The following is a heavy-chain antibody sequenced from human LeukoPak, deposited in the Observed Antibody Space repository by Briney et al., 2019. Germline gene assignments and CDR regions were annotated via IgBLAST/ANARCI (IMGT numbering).Heavy chain of an antibody. CDR2: ISAYNGNT. J-gene: IGHJ4*02. CDR3: ARETYYYDSSGYYLDY. D-gene: IGHD3-22*01. CDR1: GYTFTSYG. V-gene: IGHV1-18*01. Sequence: ASVKVSCKASGYTFTSYGISWVRQAPGQGLEWMGWISAYNGNTNYAQKLQGRVTMTTDTSTSTAYMELSSLRSEDTAVYYCARETYYYDSSGYYLDYWGQGTLVTVSS.